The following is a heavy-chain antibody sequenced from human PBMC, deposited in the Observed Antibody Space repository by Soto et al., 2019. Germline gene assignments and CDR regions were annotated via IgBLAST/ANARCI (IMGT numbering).Heavy chain of an antibody. Sequence: GGSLSLSCAASGFSFRTYNMDWVRQAPGKRPEWIAYISTTSFTIYYADSVKGRFTISRDNDRNSLYLEMNSLRDEDTAVYYCARDRCYDGTCYSASDSWGQGTLVTVSS. CDR1: GFSFRTYN. V-gene: IGHV3-48*02. CDR3: ARDRCYDGTCYSASDS. D-gene: IGHD3-16*01. CDR2: ISTTSFTI. J-gene: IGHJ5*01.